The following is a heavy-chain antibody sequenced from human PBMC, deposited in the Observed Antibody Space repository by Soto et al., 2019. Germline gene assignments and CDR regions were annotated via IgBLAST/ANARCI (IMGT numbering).Heavy chain of an antibody. Sequence: SETLSLTCTVTGGSMTSGDQYWTWIRHRPGEGLEWFGYINHRGSLYYNPSLKSRVTISVDTSKNQFSLKLSSVTAADTAVYYCARGYDYVWGSYRHIGNNWFDPWGQGTLVTVSS. CDR3: ARGYDYVWGSYRHIGNNWFDP. V-gene: IGHV4-31*03. CDR1: GGSMTSGDQY. D-gene: IGHD3-16*02. CDR2: INHRGSL. J-gene: IGHJ5*02.